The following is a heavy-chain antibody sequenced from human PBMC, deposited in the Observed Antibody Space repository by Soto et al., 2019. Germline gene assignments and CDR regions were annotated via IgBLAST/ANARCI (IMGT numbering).Heavy chain of an antibody. J-gene: IGHJ6*02. CDR1: GGTFGSYA. D-gene: IGHD2-2*01. CDR2: SIPIPGTA. CDR3: ARSQGSSTSLEIYYYYYYGMDV. Sequence: QVQLVQSGAEVKKPGSSVKVSCKASGGTFGSYAISWVRQAPGQGLEWMGGSIPIPGTANYAQKFQGRVPIAADESTSTADMELSSLRSEDTAVYYCARSQGSSTSLEIYYYYYYGMDVWGQGTTVTVSS. V-gene: IGHV1-69*01.